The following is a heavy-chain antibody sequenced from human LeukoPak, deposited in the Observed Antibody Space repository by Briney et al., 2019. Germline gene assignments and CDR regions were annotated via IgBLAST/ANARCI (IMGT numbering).Heavy chain of an antibody. D-gene: IGHD4-17*01. V-gene: IGHV4-59*01. CDR3: AAMTTVTLYSYFFDS. CDR1: GDSMSDYF. CDR2: AADSGST. J-gene: IGHJ4*02. Sequence: PAETLSLPCTVSGDSMSDYFWTWIRQPPGKGREGIGYAADSGSTNDNPSLKSRVTISGDSSTNHFSLRLTSVTAADTAVYYCAAMTTVTLYSYFFDSWGQGTLLTVSS.